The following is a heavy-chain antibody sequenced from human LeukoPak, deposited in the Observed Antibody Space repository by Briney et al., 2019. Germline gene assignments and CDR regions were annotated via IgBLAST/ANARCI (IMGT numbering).Heavy chain of an antibody. CDR1: GYTFTGYY. V-gene: IGHV1-2*02. D-gene: IGHD6-13*01. J-gene: IGHJ4*02. CDR3: AREGRRSGSSSWYWAY. CDR2: INPNSGGT. Sequence: GASVKVSCKASGYTFTGYYMHWVRQAPGQGLEWMGWINPNSGGTNYAQKFQGRVTMTRDTSISTAYMELSRLRSDDTAVYYCAREGRRSGSSSWYWAYWGQGTLVTVSS.